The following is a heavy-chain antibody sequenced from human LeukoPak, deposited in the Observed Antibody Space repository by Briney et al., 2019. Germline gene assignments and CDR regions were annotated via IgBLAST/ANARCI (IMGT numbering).Heavy chain of an antibody. CDR2: ISSSGSTI. D-gene: IGHD6-6*01. J-gene: IGHJ4*02. V-gene: IGHV3-11*01. Sequence: GGSLRLSCAASGFTFSDYYMSWIRQAPGKGLEWVSYISSSGSTIYYADSVKGRFTISRDNAKNSLYLQMNSLRAEDTALYYCAKGREYSSSSGDYFDYWGQGTLVTVSS. CDR3: AKGREYSSSSGDYFDY. CDR1: GFTFSDYY.